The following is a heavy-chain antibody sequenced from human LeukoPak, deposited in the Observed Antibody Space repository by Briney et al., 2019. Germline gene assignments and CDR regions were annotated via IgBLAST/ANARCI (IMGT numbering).Heavy chain of an antibody. CDR3: ARDVEEYSYGYLDY. J-gene: IGHJ4*02. Sequence: SVKVSCKASGGTFSSYAISWVRQAPGQGLEWMGRIIPIFGTANYAQKFQGRVTITTDESTSTAYMELSSLRPEDTAVYYCARDVEEYSYGYLDYWGQGTLVTVSS. V-gene: IGHV1-69*05. CDR1: GGTFSSYA. D-gene: IGHD5-18*01. CDR2: IIPIFGTA.